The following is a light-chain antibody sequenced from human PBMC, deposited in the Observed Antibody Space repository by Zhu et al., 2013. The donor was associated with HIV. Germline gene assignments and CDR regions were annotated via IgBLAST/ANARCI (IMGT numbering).Light chain of an antibody. CDR3: QQYYTSWT. CDR1: QSIPSTS. J-gene: IGKJ1*01. V-gene: IGKV3D-7*01. Sequence: EIVLTQSPATLSLSPGERATLSCRASQSIPSTSLAWYQQKPGQPPRLLIYGASTRATGIPARFSGSGSGTEFTLTISSLQPDDFTTYYCQQYYTSWTFGQGTKVEIK. CDR2: GAS.